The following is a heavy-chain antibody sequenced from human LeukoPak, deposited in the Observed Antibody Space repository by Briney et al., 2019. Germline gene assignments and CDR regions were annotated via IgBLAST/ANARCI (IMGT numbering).Heavy chain of an antibody. Sequence: SQTLSLTCAISGDRVSSNSAAWNWIRQSPSRGLEWLGRTYYRSKGYNDYAVSVKSRITINPDTSKNQFSLQLNSVTPEDTAVYYCARGRYYDSSGYYKGPNWFDPWGQGTLVTVSS. D-gene: IGHD3-22*01. V-gene: IGHV6-1*01. CDR3: ARGRYYDSSGYYKGPNWFDP. CDR1: GDRVSSNSAA. CDR2: TYYRSKGYN. J-gene: IGHJ5*02.